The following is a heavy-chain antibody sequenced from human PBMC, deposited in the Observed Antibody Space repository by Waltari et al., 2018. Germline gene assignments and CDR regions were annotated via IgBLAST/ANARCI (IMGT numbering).Heavy chain of an antibody. CDR1: GFPLSTDV. Sequence: QVQLVESGGGVVQPGRSLRLACVASGFPLSTDVMLWVRRAPGKGLEWVAVIWFDGTNKHYADSVKGRFTISRDTSKNTLYLQMNSLRAEDTAVYFCAREGQVREKATTYRGYYGMDVWGQGTTVTVSS. CDR3: AREGQVREKATTYRGYYGMDV. V-gene: IGHV3-33*01. J-gene: IGHJ6*02. CDR2: IWFDGTNK. D-gene: IGHD3-10*01.